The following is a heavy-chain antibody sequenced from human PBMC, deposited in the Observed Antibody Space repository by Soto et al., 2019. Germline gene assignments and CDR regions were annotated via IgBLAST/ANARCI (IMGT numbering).Heavy chain of an antibody. Sequence: SETLSLTCAVSGGSITSSNWWSWVRQPPGQGLEWIGEIYHSGSTKSNTSLKSRVTISVDKTKNQVSLKLSSVTAADTAVYYCARVGYCSGGSCPVYYGMDVWGQGTTVTVSS. J-gene: IGHJ6*02. CDR1: GGSITSSNW. V-gene: IGHV4-4*02. CDR3: ARVGYCSGGSCPVYYGMDV. CDR2: IYHSGST. D-gene: IGHD2-15*01.